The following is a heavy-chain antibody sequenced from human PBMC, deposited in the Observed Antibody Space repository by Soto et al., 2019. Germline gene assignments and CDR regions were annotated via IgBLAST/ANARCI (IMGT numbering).Heavy chain of an antibody. CDR3: ARHALRDCTNGVCPPDV. J-gene: IGHJ6*04. V-gene: IGHV5-51*01. CDR1: GYSFTSYW. CDR2: IYPGDSDT. D-gene: IGHD2-8*01. Sequence: PGESLKISCKGSGYSFTSYWIGWVRQMPGKGLEWMGIIYPGDSDTRYSPSFQGQVTISADKSISTAYLQWSSLKASDTAMYYCARHALRDCTNGVCPPDVWGKGTTVTVSS.